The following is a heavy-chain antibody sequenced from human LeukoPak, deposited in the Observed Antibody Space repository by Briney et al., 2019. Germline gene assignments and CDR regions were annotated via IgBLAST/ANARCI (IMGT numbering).Heavy chain of an antibody. Sequence: SQTLSLTCTVSVGPISSGSYYWSSIRQPAGKGLEWIGRFYTSGTTIYNPSLMSRVTISVDTSKNQFSLKLTSVTAADTALYYCARDYYPAANYFDPWGQGTLVTVSS. CDR2: FYTSGTT. V-gene: IGHV4-61*02. J-gene: IGHJ5*02. CDR1: VGPISSGSYY. D-gene: IGHD4/OR15-4a*01. CDR3: ARDYYPAANYFDP.